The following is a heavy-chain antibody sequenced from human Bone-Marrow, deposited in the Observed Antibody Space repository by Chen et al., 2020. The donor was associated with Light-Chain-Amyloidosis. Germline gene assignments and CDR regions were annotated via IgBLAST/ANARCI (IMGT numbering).Heavy chain of an antibody. J-gene: IGHJ6*02. Sequence: QVQLVESGGGVVQPGRSLRLSCAASGFPFSTYGTHWVRQAPGKGLEWVAVVSYDGCNKYYADSVKGRFTISRDNSKNMVYLQMNSLRAEDTAVYYCAKQAGGSSRYFYYGMDVWGQGTTVAVSS. D-gene: IGHD6-13*01. CDR3: AKQAGGSSRYFYYGMDV. V-gene: IGHV3-30*18. CDR2: VSYDGCNK. CDR1: GFPFSTYG.